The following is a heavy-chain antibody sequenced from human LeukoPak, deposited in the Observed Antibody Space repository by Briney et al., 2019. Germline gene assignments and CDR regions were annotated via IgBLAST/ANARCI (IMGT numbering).Heavy chain of an antibody. D-gene: IGHD3-16*02. CDR1: EFTFSSYG. CDR2: IRYDGSNK. V-gene: IGHV3-30*02. J-gene: IGHJ4*02. Sequence: GRSLRLSCAASEFTFSSYGMHWVRQAPGKGLEWVAFIRYDGSNKYYADSVKGRFTISRDNSKNTLYLQMNSLRAEDTAVYYCAKAIITFGGVIALFDYWGQGTLVTVSS. CDR3: AKAIITFGGVIALFDY.